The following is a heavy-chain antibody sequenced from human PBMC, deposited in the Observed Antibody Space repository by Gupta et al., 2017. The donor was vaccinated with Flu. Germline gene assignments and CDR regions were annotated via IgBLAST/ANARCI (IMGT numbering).Heavy chain of an antibody. CDR1: GSRSSDYA. CDR3: AKDSFIPGVGGVGRSFDY. CDR2: VRGNGVPV. V-gene: IGHV3-23*01. J-gene: IGHJ4*02. D-gene: IGHD1-26*01. Sequence: EVQLLESGGGLVQPGGSLTLSCAASGSRSSDYAMRWVRQAPGKGLEWVSAVRGNGVPVYYADSVKGRFTISRDNFKNTMYLQMNSLRGDDTAVYFCAKDSFIPGVGGVGRSFDYWGQGALVTVSS.